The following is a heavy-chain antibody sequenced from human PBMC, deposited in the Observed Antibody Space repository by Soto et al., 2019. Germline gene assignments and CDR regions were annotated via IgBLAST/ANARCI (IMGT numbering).Heavy chain of an antibody. CDR1: GYTFINYG. V-gene: IGHV1-18*01. J-gene: IGHJ3*02. Sequence: QVQLVQSGGEVKKPGASVRVSCKSSGYTFINYGISWVRQAPGRGLEWLGWIYPYNHNTNYAQKFQGRVTMTTDASTSTAYMELGSLRSDDTATYYCAKVLGIVAALDVFDIWGQGTTVTVSS. D-gene: IGHD1-26*01. CDR3: AKVLGIVAALDVFDI. CDR2: IYPYNHNT.